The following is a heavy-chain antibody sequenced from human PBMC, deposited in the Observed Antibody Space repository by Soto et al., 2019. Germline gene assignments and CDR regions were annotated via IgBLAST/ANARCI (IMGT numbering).Heavy chain of an antibody. Sequence: SETMSLTCAVYGGSLSGYYWSWIRQPPGRGLEWIGEINPNGITNYSPSLKSRLSISLNTSKNQFSLRVNSVTAADTAVYFCARIRENWLPYDAFDIWGQGTMVTVSS. D-gene: IGHD2-2*02. CDR1: GGSLSGYY. CDR2: INPNGIT. CDR3: ARIRENWLPYDAFDI. V-gene: IGHV4-34*01. J-gene: IGHJ3*02.